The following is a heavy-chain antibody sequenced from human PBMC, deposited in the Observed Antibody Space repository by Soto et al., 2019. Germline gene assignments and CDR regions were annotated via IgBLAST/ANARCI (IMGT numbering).Heavy chain of an antibody. V-gene: IGHV1-18*01. J-gene: IGHJ4*02. CDR2: ISAYNGNT. CDR1: GYTFASYA. CDR3: ATDPPPPDY. Sequence: QVQLVQSGAEVKKPGASVKVSCKASGYTFASYAISWMRQAPGQGLEWMGWISAYNGNTNYAQKLQGRVTLTTDISTSTASMELRSLRSDDTAVYYCATDPPPPDYWGQGTLVTVSS.